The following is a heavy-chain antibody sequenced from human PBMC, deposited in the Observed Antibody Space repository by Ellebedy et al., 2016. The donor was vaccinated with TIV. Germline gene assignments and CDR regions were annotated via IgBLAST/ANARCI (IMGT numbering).Heavy chain of an antibody. CDR1: GFTFSSYA. D-gene: IGHD2-21*02. CDR2: IVGNGGST. J-gene: IGHJ6*02. CDR3: ARDGDENCGGDCYYYYYGMDV. V-gene: IGHV3-64*04. Sequence: GESLKISCSASGFTFSSYAMHWVRQAPGKGLEYVSAIVGNGGSTYYADSVKGRFTISRDNSKNTLYLQMNSLGAEDTAVYYCARDGDENCGGDCYYYYYGMDVWGQGTTVTVSS.